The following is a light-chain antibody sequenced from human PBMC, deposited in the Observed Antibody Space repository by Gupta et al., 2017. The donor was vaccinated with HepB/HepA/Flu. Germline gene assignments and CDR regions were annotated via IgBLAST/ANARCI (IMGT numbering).Light chain of an antibody. CDR3: HQYWSPIT. CDR1: QSVSSSY. CDR2: GSS. V-gene: IGKV3-20*01. J-gene: IGKJ3*01. Sequence: ELVLTQSPGTLSLSPGERATLSCSAIQSVSSSYLAWYQQKPGQAPRLLIYGSSSRATGIPYRFSGSGSGTDFTLTISRLEPEDVSLYHCHQYWSPITFGPGTKVDIK.